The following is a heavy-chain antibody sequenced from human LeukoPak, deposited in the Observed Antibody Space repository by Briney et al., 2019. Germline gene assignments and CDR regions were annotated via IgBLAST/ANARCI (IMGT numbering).Heavy chain of an antibody. D-gene: IGHD5-18*01. J-gene: IGHJ6*04. CDR3: ARDQGLTAPPPYGLDV. Sequence: SVKVSCKTSGGTFSSSAITWVRQAPGQGLEWMGRIIPVLNITTCAQKFQGSVTITADTSTSTVYMELSSLRSEETAVYYCARDQGLTAPPPYGLDVWGKGTTVIVSP. CDR2: IIPVLNIT. V-gene: IGHV1-69*04. CDR1: GGTFSSSA.